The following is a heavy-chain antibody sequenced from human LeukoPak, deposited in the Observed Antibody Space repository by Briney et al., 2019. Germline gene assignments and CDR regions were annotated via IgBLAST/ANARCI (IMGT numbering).Heavy chain of an antibody. CDR1: GYTFTGYY. D-gene: IGHD3-22*01. V-gene: IGHV1-2*04. J-gene: IGHJ3*02. CDR3: ARDHYYDSSGSQDAFDI. Sequence: GASVKVSCKASGYTFTGYYMHWVRQAPGQGLEWMGWINPNSGGTNYAQKFQGWVTMTRDTSTSTAYMELRSLRSDDTAVYYCARDHYYDSSGSQDAFDIWGQGTMVTVSS. CDR2: INPNSGGT.